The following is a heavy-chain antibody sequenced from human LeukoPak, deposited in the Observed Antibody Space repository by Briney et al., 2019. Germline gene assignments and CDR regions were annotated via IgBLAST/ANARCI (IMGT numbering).Heavy chain of an antibody. J-gene: IGHJ1*01. Sequence: GASVKVSCKPSGYTFTNYGMHWVRQAPRQSREWMGWINTGNGNTKSSQKFQDRVTLTRDTSASTAYMELNSLGSEDTAVYYCARVPLSDASGHYYPHWGQGTLVTVSS. CDR1: GYTFTNYG. D-gene: IGHD3-22*01. CDR3: ARVPLSDASGHYYPH. V-gene: IGHV1-3*04. CDR2: INTGNGNT.